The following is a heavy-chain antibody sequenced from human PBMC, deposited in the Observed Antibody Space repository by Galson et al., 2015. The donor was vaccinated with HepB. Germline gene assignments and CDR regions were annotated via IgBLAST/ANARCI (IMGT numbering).Heavy chain of an antibody. CDR2: ITWNSGSM. Sequence: SLRLSCAASGFAFGDYALHWVRQAPGKGLEWVSGITWNSGSMGYADSVKGRFTISRDNAKNTLYLQMNSLRAEDTALYYCAKDFSYGHSGGFDYWGQGSLVTVSS. D-gene: IGHD5-18*01. CDR1: GFAFGDYA. V-gene: IGHV3-9*01. J-gene: IGHJ4*02. CDR3: AKDFSYGHSGGFDY.